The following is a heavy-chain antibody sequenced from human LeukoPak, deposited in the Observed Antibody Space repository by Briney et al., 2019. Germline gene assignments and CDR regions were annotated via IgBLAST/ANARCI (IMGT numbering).Heavy chain of an antibody. CDR2: ISSRSSYI. J-gene: IGHJ3*02. V-gene: IGHV3-21*01. CDR3: ARDGGQNSDAFDI. CDR1: GFTFSNYS. Sequence: PGGSLRLSCAASGFTFSNYSMNWVRQAPGKGLEWVSSISSRSSYIYYVDSVKGRFTISRDNAKNSLYLQMNSLRAEDTAVYYCARDGGQNSDAFDIWGQGTMVTVSS. D-gene: IGHD6-25*01.